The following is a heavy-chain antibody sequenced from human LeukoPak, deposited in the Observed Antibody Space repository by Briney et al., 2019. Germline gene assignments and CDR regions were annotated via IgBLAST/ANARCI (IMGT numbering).Heavy chain of an antibody. J-gene: IGHJ4*02. CDR2: INPNSGGT. Sequence: GASVKVSCKASGYTFTGYYMHWVRQAPGQGLEWMGWINPNSGGTNYAQKFQGRVTMTRDTSISTAYMELSRLRSDDTAVYYCARAPYSSSPILDYWGQGTLVTVSS. CDR3: ARAPYSSSPILDY. V-gene: IGHV1-2*02. CDR1: GYTFTGYY. D-gene: IGHD6-13*01.